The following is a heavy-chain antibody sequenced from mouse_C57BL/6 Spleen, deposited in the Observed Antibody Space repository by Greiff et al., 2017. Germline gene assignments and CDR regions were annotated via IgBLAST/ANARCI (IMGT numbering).Heavy chain of an antibody. Sequence: VQLQQSGPGLVKPSQSLSLTCSVPGYSITSGYFWHWIRQLPGNQLAWLGYISSDGSNNYNPSLNNRISLTRDTSKNQFFRKLNSVTTEDTATYYGASPYYGSSYSFWLAYWGQGTLVTVSA. V-gene: IGHV3-6*01. CDR3: ASPYYGSSYSFWLAY. D-gene: IGHD1-1*01. J-gene: IGHJ3*01. CDR2: ISSDGSN. CDR1: GYSITSGYF.